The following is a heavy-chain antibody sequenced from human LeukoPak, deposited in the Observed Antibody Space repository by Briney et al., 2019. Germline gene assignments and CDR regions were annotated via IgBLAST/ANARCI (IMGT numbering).Heavy chain of an antibody. D-gene: IGHD3-3*01. CDR1: GYTFTGYY. CDR2: INPNSGGT. J-gene: IGHJ4*02. V-gene: IGHV1-2*02. CDR3: ARDGTEPYDFWSGYHN. Sequence: ASVKVSCKASGYTFTGYYMHWVRQAPGQGLELMGWINPNSGGTNYAQKLQGRVTMTTDTSTSTAYMELRSLRSDDTAVYYCARDGTEPYDFWSGYHNWGQGTLVTVSS.